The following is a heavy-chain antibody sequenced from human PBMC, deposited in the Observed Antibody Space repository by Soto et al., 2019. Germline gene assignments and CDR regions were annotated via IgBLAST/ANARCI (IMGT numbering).Heavy chain of an antibody. CDR3: ARGTKYYYQGMDV. V-gene: IGHV4-59*01. Sequence: QVQLQESGPGLGKPSETLSLTCTVSGDSINNYYWTWIRQPPGKGLEWIGYIYDSGSTSYNPSLKSRLTISVDTSKSQVSLKLKTVTAADTAVYYCARGTKYYYQGMDVWGQGTTVTVSS. CDR1: GDSINNYY. CDR2: IYDSGST. J-gene: IGHJ6*02.